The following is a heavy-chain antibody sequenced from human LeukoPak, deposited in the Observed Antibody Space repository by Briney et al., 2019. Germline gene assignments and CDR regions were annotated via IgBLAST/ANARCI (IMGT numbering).Heavy chain of an antibody. V-gene: IGHV3-30*04. CDR3: ARARVYTWYFDL. J-gene: IGHJ2*01. Sequence: GRSLRLTCAASGFTFDDYAMHWVRQAPGKGLEWVAVISYDGSNKYYADSVKGRFTISRDNSKNTLYLQMNSLRAEDTAVYYCARARVYTWYFDLWGRGTLVTVSS. D-gene: IGHD5/OR15-5a*01. CDR1: GFTFDDYA. CDR2: ISYDGSNK.